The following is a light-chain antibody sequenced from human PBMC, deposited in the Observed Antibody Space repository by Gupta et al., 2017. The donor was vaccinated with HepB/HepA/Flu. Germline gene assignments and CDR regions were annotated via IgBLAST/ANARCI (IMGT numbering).Light chain of an antibody. V-gene: IGKV4-1*01. CDR2: WAS. CDR3: QHKYHTPFT. CDR1: QNVLYSNNKDF. Sequence: DSVMTQSPDSLAVSLGERATINCNSSQNVLYSNNKDFLAWYQQKPGHPPKLLISWASTRESGVPDRFSGSGSGSDFTITISSLQAEDVAVYYCQHKYHTPFTFGQGTQLEIK. J-gene: IGKJ5*01.